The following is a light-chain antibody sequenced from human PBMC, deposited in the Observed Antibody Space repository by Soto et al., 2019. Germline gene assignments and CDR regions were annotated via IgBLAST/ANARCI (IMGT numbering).Light chain of an antibody. CDR3: QQYVSKTT. Sequence: DIVLTQSPGTLSLSPGETATLSCRASQSLAGNYLAWYQQKPGQAPRLLISGASSRATGIPDRFRGSGSGTDFTLTISGLEPEVFAVYYCQQYVSKTTFGPGTKVDIK. V-gene: IGKV3-20*01. J-gene: IGKJ3*01. CDR1: QSLAGNY. CDR2: GAS.